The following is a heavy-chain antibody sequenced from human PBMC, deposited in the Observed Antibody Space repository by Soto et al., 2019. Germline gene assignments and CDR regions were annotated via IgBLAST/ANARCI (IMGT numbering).Heavy chain of an antibody. D-gene: IGHD3-10*01. Sequence: QVQLVESGGGVVQPGRSLRLSCAASGFTFSSYGMHWVRQAPGKGLEWVAVISYDGSNKYYADSVKGRFTISRDNSKNTLYLQMNSLRAEDKAVYYCAKERGRGRGVTDYWGQGTLVTVSS. CDR1: GFTFSSYG. CDR3: AKERGRGRGVTDY. CDR2: ISYDGSNK. V-gene: IGHV3-30*18. J-gene: IGHJ4*02.